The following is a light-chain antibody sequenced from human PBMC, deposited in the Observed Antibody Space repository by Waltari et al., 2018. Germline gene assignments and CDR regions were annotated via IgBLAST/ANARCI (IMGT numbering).Light chain of an antibody. J-gene: IGLJ3*02. CDR1: SSDIGNYNL. V-gene: IGLV2-23*02. CDR2: DVN. Sequence: QSAPTQTATVSGSPGQSITISCSGTSSDIGNYNLVSWYRQHPGKAPTLIIYDVNKRPSGVSNRFSGSKSGNTAFLTISGLQTADEADYFCCSYAGSAVSVFGGGTKVTVL. CDR3: CSYAGSAVSV.